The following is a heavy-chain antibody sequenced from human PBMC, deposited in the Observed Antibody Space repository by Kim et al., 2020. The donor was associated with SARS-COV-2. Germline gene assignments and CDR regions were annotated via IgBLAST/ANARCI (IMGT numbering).Heavy chain of an antibody. J-gene: IGHJ4*02. V-gene: IGHV4-59*01. D-gene: IGHD2-15*01. CDR3: ARDPATNTYYFDY. Sequence: TPSLKSRVTISVDPSKHQFSLKLSSVTAADTAVYYCARDPATNTYYFDYWGQGTLVTVSS.